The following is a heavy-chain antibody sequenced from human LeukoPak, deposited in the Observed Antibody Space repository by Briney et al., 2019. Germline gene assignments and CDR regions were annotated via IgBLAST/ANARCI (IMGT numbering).Heavy chain of an antibody. D-gene: IGHD3-10*01. J-gene: IGHJ3*02. V-gene: IGHV3-21*01. CDR3: ARGRSITLLRGVAMSDGFDI. Sequence: GGSLRLSCAASGFTFSSYSMNWVRQAPGKGLEWVSFIDTSAAYIYYGDSMRGRFTISRDNAKNSLYLQMNGLRAEDTAVYYCARGRSITLLRGVAMSDGFDIWGQGTMVTVSS. CDR2: IDTSAAYI. CDR1: GFTFSSYS.